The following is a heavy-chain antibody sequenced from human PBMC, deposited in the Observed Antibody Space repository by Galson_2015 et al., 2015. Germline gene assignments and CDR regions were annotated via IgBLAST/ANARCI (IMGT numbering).Heavy chain of an antibody. CDR3: TTDTIRPRIVVAPDAFDI. CDR2: IKSKTDGGTT. D-gene: IGHD6-19*01. Sequence: SLRLSCAASGFTFSNAWMSWVRQAPGKGLEWVGRIKSKTDGGTTDYAAPVKGRFTISRDDSKNTLYLQMNSLKTEDTAGYYCTTDTIRPRIVVAPDAFDIWGQGTMVTVSS. J-gene: IGHJ3*02. CDR1: GFTFSNAW. V-gene: IGHV3-15*01.